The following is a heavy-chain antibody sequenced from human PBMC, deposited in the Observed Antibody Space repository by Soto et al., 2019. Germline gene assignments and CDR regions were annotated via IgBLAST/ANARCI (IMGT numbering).Heavy chain of an antibody. V-gene: IGHV4-61*01. CDR2: IYYSGST. Sequence: SETLSLTCTVSGGSVSSGSYYWRWIRQPPGKGLEWIGYIYYSGSTNYNPSLKSRVTISVDTSKNQFSLKLSSVTAADTAVFYCARALDYYDSRAHYFQHWGQGTLVTVS. CDR3: ARALDYYDSRAHYFQH. D-gene: IGHD3-22*01. CDR1: GGSVSSGSYY. J-gene: IGHJ1*01.